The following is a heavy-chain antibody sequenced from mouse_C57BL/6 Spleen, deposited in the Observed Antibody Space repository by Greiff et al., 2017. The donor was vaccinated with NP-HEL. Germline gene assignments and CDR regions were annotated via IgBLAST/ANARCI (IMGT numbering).Heavy chain of an antibody. V-gene: IGHV1-82*01. CDR3: ARGIYYDYDDAPFDY. Sequence: QVQLQQSGPELVKPGASVKISCKASGYAFSSSWMNWVKQRPGKGLEWIGRIYPGDGDTNYNGKFKGKATLTADKSSSTAYMQLISLTSEDSAVYFCARGIYYDYDDAPFDYWGQGTTLTVSS. CDR2: IYPGDGDT. J-gene: IGHJ2*01. D-gene: IGHD2-4*01. CDR1: GYAFSSSW.